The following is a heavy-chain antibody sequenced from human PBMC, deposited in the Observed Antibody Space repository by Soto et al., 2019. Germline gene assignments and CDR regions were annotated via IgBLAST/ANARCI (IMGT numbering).Heavy chain of an antibody. CDR1: GFTFSSYA. D-gene: IGHD2-15*01. CDR3: AREGECSGGSCYRTYYYYYGMEV. Sequence: VGSLRLSCAASGFTFSSYAMHCVRHSPGKWLEWVAVISYDGSNKYYADSVKGRFTISRDNSKNTLYLQMNSLRAEDTAVYYCAREGECSGGSCYRTYYYYYGMEVWGQATTVIVSS. V-gene: IGHV3-30-3*01. CDR2: ISYDGSNK. J-gene: IGHJ6*01.